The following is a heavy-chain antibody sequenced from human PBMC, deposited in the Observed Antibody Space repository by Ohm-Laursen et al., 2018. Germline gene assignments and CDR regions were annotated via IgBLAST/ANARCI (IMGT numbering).Heavy chain of an antibody. V-gene: IGHV3-48*01. Sequence: SLRLSCAASGFTFSTYSMNWVRQAPGKGLEWVSYISSSSGTIFYADSVKGRFTISRDNAKKSMYLQMNSLRAEDTAVYYCARDVVTGSYDYNGMDVWGQGTTVTVSS. CDR2: ISSSSGTI. CDR3: ARDVVTGSYDYNGMDV. CDR1: GFTFSTYS. D-gene: IGHD4-23*01. J-gene: IGHJ6*02.